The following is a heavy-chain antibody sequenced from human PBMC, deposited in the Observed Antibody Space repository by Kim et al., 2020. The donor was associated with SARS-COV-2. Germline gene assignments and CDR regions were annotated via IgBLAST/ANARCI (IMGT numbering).Heavy chain of an antibody. D-gene: IGHD5-18*01. CDR3: ARSIRGGYGVFDY. Sequence: GGSLRLSCAASGFSFNNYAMYWVRQAPGEGLQYVSAISSSGDKTYYAESVRGRFTISRDNSKSTLYLQMGSLTTEDMAVYYCARSIRGGYGVFDYWGQGTLVTVSS. CDR1: GFSFNNYA. J-gene: IGHJ4*02. CDR2: ISSSGDKT. V-gene: IGHV3-64*02.